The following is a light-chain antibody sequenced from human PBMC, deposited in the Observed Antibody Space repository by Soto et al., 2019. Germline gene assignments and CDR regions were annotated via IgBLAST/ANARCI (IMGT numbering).Light chain of an antibody. CDR2: DAS. J-gene: IGKJ4*01. V-gene: IGKV1-5*01. CDR3: EQYNSFSLT. Sequence: DMRMPQSPSNMPASVEDRVTITWQASQSIITWLAWYQQKXGKAPKXXIYDASSLDSGVPSRFSGSGSGTEFTLTISSLEPDDLATYYSEQYNSFSLTFGGGTQVDIK. CDR1: QSIITW.